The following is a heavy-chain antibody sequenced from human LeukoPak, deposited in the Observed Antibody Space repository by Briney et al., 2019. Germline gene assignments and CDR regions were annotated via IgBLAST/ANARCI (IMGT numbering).Heavy chain of an antibody. V-gene: IGHV4-31*03. Sequence: PSETLSLTCTVSGDSISSGGYYWSWIRQHPGKGLEWIGYIYYSGSTYYNPSLKSRVTISVDTSKNQFSLKLSSVTAADTAVYYCARHSRDASPPKYYDYVWGSYRYPYYFDYWGQGTLVTVSS. CDR2: IYYSGST. J-gene: IGHJ4*02. D-gene: IGHD3-16*02. CDR1: GDSISSGGYY. CDR3: ARHSRDASPPKYYDYVWGSYRYPYYFDY.